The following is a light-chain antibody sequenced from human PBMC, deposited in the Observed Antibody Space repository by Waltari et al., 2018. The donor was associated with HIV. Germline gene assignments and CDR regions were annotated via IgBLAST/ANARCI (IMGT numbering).Light chain of an antibody. J-gene: IGLJ2*01. V-gene: IGLV3-21*02. CDR1: NIGSKS. CDR2: DGS. Sequence: SYVLTQPPSVSVAPGQTARIACGGNNIGSKSVHWYQHKQGQAPVLVVYDGSDRPSGIPERFSGSNSGNTATLTISRVEAGDEADYYCQVWQSINDQPTVLFGGVTKLTVL. CDR3: QVWQSINDQPTVL.